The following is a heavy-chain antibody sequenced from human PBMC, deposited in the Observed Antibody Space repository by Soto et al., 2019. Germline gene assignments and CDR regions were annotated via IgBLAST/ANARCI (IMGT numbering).Heavy chain of an antibody. CDR1: GYIFVNYG. CDR2: ISHYTGNT. V-gene: IGHV1-18*01. D-gene: IGHD3-16*01. CDR3: VMVDNYVTPTPQDV. Sequence: QVQLVQSGDEVKKPGASVKVSCKASGYIFVNYGIAWVRQAPGPGLEWMGWISHYTGNTHSATRIQGRLTMTTDTSTSTAYMDLGSLTSDDTAVYYCVMVDNYVTPTPQDVWGQGTTVTVSS. J-gene: IGHJ6*02.